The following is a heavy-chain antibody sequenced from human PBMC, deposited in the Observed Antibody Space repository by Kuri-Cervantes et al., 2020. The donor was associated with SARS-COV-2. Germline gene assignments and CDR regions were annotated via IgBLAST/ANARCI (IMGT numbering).Heavy chain of an antibody. Sequence: GGSLRLSCTTSGFSFRDFGVTWFRQAPGKGLEWVGFIKSKAYGATAEYAASVKGRFTISRDDSKTIAYLQMNSLETEDTAVYYCTRMSTQYYDFWSGGYRDFDYWGQGTLVTVSS. CDR2: IKSKAYGATA. J-gene: IGHJ4*02. V-gene: IGHV3-49*03. D-gene: IGHD3-3*01. CDR1: GFSFRDFG. CDR3: TRMSTQYYDFWSGGYRDFDY.